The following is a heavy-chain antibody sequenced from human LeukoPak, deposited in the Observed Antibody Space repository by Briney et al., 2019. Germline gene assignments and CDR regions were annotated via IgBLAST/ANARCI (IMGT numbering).Heavy chain of an antibody. V-gene: IGHV1-24*01. Sequence: GASVKVSCKVSGYNFTKLSMHWVRQAPGKGLEWMGGFEPEDGETTYAQKFQGRVTMTEDTSTDTAYMELSGLSFEDTAVYYCATRIDNGGNSVVDYWGQGTLVTVSS. D-gene: IGHD4-23*01. CDR1: GYNFTKLS. J-gene: IGHJ4*02. CDR3: ATRIDNGGNSVVDY. CDR2: FEPEDGET.